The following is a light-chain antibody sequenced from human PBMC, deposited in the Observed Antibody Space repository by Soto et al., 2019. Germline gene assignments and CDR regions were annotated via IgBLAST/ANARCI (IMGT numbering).Light chain of an antibody. CDR1: QSISSY. Sequence: DIQMTQSPSSLSASVGDRITITCRASQSISSYLNWYQQTPGKAPKLLIYAASSLQSGVPSRFSGSGSGTDFTLTISSLQPEDFGTYFCQQSYSTPFTFGPGTKVDIK. CDR2: AAS. V-gene: IGKV1-39*01. CDR3: QQSYSTPFT. J-gene: IGKJ3*01.